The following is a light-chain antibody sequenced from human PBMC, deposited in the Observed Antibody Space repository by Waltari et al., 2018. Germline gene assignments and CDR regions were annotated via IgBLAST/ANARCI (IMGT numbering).Light chain of an antibody. CDR2: GAS. CDR3: QQYNNWPPWT. CDR1: QSVSSN. V-gene: IGKV3-15*01. Sequence: EIVMTQSPATLSVSTGASDTHSCSASQSVSSNFAWYQHTPGQAPRLLIYGASTRATGIPARFSGSGSGTEFTLTISSLQSEDFAVYYCQQYNNWPPWTFGQGTKVEIK. J-gene: IGKJ1*01.